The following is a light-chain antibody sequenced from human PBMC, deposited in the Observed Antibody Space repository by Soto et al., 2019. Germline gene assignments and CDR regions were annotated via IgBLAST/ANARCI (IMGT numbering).Light chain of an antibody. CDR2: FAV. Sequence: DLQTTQSPSSLSDSVGDRISIDFRASQSVTRYLNWYLQKQGEAPDILXYFAVTLQSGVPSRFSASVSGTDGTITINNLQKEDGSTYFCQQSYSNTYTFGRGTKVDIK. J-gene: IGKJ2*01. CDR1: QSVTRY. V-gene: IGKV1-39*01. CDR3: QQSYSNTYT.